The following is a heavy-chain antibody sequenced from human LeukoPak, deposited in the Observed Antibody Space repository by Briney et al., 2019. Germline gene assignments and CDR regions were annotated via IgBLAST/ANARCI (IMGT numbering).Heavy chain of an antibody. J-gene: IGHJ3*02. CDR1: GYTFTGYY. CDR2: INPNSGGT. Sequence: ASVKVSCKASGYTFTGYYMHWVRQAPGQGLEWMGWINPNSGGTNYAQKFQGWVTMTRDTSISTAYMELSRLRSDDTAVYYCASYRQLGIGPKEDAFDIWGQGTMVTVSS. CDR3: ASYRQLGIGPKEDAFDI. V-gene: IGHV1-2*04. D-gene: IGHD7-27*01.